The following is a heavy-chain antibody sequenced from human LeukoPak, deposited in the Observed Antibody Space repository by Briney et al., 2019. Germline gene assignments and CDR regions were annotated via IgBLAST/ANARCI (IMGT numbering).Heavy chain of an antibody. CDR3: AREDSGGYNDY. J-gene: IGHJ4*02. CDR1: GGSINSYY. Sequence: PSETLSLTCTVSGGSINSYYWSWIRQPPGKGLEWIGYIYYTGNTRYNPSLKSRVTISVDTSKNQFSLKLSSVTAADTAVYYCAREDSGGYNDYWGQGTLVTVSS. D-gene: IGHD3-22*01. CDR2: IYYTGNT. V-gene: IGHV4-59*01.